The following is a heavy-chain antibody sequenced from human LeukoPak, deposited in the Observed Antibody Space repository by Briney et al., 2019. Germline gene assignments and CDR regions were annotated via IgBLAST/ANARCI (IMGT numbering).Heavy chain of an antibody. D-gene: IGHD3-10*01. Sequence: SETLSLTCTVSGGSISSSSYYWGWIRQPPGKGLEWIGSIYYSGSTYYNPSLKSRVTISVDTSKNQFSLKLSSVTAADTAVYYCARMILMVRGVYYFDYWGQGTPVTVSS. CDR2: IYYSGST. CDR3: ARMILMVRGVYYFDY. V-gene: IGHV4-39*07. J-gene: IGHJ4*02. CDR1: GGSISSSSYY.